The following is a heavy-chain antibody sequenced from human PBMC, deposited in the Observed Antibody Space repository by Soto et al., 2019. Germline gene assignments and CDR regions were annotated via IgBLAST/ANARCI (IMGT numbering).Heavy chain of an antibody. CDR1: GYTFTSYG. CDR3: ARGSPDFDDTPFDP. Sequence: GASVKGSCKASGYTFTSYGISWVRQAPGQGLEWMGWISAYNGNTNYAQKLQGRVTMTTDTSTSTASMELRSLRSDDTAVYYCARGSPDFDDTPFDPWGQGTLVTVSS. V-gene: IGHV1-18*01. D-gene: IGHD3-9*01. J-gene: IGHJ5*02. CDR2: ISAYNGNT.